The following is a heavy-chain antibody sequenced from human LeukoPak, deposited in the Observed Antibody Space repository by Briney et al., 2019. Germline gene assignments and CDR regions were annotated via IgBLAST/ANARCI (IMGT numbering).Heavy chain of an antibody. Sequence: SETVSLTCAVYGGSFSGYYWSWIRQPPGKGLEWIGEINHSASTNYNPSLKSRVTISVDTSKNQFSLNLNSVTAADTAVYYCAKSRYCTGNSCPPVRGHAFDMWGPGTMVAVSS. CDR1: GGSFSGYY. V-gene: IGHV4-34*01. CDR2: INHSAST. J-gene: IGHJ3*02. CDR3: AKSRYCTGNSCPPVRGHAFDM. D-gene: IGHD2-15*01.